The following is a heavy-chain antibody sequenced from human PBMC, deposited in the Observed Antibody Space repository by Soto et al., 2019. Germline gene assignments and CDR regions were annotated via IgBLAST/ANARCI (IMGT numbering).Heavy chain of an antibody. J-gene: IGHJ5*02. Sequence: SETLSLTCTVSGGSISSGGYYWSWIRQHPGKGLEWIGYIYYSGSTYYNPSLKSRVTISVDTSKNQFSLKLSSVTAADTAVYYCARGVAPMVYAIRGAWFDPWGHGTLVTVSS. CDR2: IYYSGST. CDR1: GGSISSGGYY. CDR3: ARGVAPMVYAIRGAWFDP. V-gene: IGHV4-31*03. D-gene: IGHD2-8*01.